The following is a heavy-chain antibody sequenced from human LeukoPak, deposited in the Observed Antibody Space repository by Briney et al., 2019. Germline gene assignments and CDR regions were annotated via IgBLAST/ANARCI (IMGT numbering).Heavy chain of an antibody. D-gene: IGHD6-13*01. CDR2: ISYDGSNK. Sequence: PGGSLRLSCAASGFTFSSYGMHWVRQAPGKGLEWVAVISYDGSNKYYADSVKGRFTISRDNSKNTLYLQMNSLRAEDTAVYYCAKAPPGAAAGTNNYFQHWGQGTLVTVSS. V-gene: IGHV3-30*18. CDR1: GFTFSSYG. CDR3: AKAPPGAAAGTNNYFQH. J-gene: IGHJ1*01.